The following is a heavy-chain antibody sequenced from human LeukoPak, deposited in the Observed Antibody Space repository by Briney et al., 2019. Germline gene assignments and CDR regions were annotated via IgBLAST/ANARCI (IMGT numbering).Heavy chain of an antibody. Sequence: GGSLRLSCAASGSTFSSYGMHWVRQAPGKGLEWVAVISYDGSNKYYADSVKGRFTISRDNSKNTLYLQMNSLRAEDTAVYYCAKEFPHSTYYDFWSGYWNRRPYFDYWGQGTLVTVSS. D-gene: IGHD3-3*01. CDR1: GSTFSSYG. CDR2: ISYDGSNK. V-gene: IGHV3-30*18. J-gene: IGHJ4*02. CDR3: AKEFPHSTYYDFWSGYWNRRPYFDY.